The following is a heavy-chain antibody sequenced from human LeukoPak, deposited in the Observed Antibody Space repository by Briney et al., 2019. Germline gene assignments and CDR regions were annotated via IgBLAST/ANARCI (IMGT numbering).Heavy chain of an antibody. V-gene: IGHV3-33*01. CDR1: GFTFSSYG. D-gene: IGHD3-10*01. CDR2: IWYDGSNK. CDR3: ARDREYWFDP. J-gene: IGHJ5*02. Sequence: GGSLRLSCAASGFTFSSYGMHWVRQAPGKGLQRVPVIWYDGSNKHYADSVKGRFTISRDNSKNTLYLQMNSLRAEDTAVYYCARDREYWFDPWGQGTLVTVSS.